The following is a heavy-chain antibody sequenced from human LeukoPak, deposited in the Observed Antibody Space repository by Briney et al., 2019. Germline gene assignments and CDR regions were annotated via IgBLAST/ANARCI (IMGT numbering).Heavy chain of an antibody. J-gene: IGHJ4*02. Sequence: PSETLSLTCTVSGGSISSSSYYWGWIRQPPGKGLEWIGSIYYSGSTYYNPSLKSRVTISVDTSKNQFSLKLSSVTAADTAVCYCARDRRYYYDSTGYSYFDYWGQGTLVTVSS. CDR3: ARDRRYYYDSTGYSYFDY. D-gene: IGHD3-22*01. CDR2: IYYSGST. V-gene: IGHV4-39*07. CDR1: GGSISSSSYY.